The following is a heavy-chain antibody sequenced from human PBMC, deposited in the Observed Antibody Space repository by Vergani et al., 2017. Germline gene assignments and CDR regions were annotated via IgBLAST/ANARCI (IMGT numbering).Heavy chain of an antibody. V-gene: IGHV1-46*01. D-gene: IGHD3-9*01. CDR3: ARGTLHYDMLTGYLGY. CDR2: INPSGGST. Sequence: HVQLVQSGAEVKKPGASVKVSCKASGYTFTSYYMHWVRQSPGQGLECMGIINPSGGSTSYAQKFQGRVTMTRDTSTSTVYMELSSLRSEDTAVYYCARGTLHYDMLTGYLGYWGQGTLVTVSS. J-gene: IGHJ4*02. CDR1: GYTFTSYY.